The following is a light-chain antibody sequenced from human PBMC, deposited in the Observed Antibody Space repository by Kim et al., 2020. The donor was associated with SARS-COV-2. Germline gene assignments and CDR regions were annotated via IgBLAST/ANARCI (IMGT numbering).Light chain of an antibody. J-gene: IGLJ3*02. Sequence: SVKLDGILRSWTRSYTIAGHQQQRGKAPRYLMKREGSGVYKKRSGVPDRFSGSSSGADRYLTISNRQSEDEADYYCEAWGSNSWVFGGGTQLTVL. CDR2: REGSGVY. CDR3: EAWGSNSWV. CDR1: SWTRSYT. V-gene: IGLV4-60*03.